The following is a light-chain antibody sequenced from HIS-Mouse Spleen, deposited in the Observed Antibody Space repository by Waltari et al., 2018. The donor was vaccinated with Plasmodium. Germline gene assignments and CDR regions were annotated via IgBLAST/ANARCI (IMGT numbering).Light chain of an antibody. CDR2: DNN. CDR1: SSNIGNTY. V-gene: IGLV1-51*01. Sequence: QSVLTQPPSVSAAPGQKVTISCSGSSSNIGNTYVSWYQQLPGTAPKLLIYDNNKRPSGSPDRFSGSKSGTSATLGITGLQTGDEADYYCGTWDSSLSAGVVFGGGTKLTVL. J-gene: IGLJ2*01. CDR3: GTWDSSLSAGVV.